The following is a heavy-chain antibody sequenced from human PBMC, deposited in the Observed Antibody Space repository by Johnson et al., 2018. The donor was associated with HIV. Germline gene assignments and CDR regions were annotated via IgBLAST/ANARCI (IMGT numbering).Heavy chain of an antibody. V-gene: IGHV3-66*01. J-gene: IGHJ3*02. CDR2: IYSGGST. CDR3: ARGLGWLQFDGAFDI. Sequence: EVHLVESGGGLVQPGGSLRLSCAASGFTVSSNYMSWVRQAPGKGLEWVSVIYSGGSTYYADSVKGRFTISRDNSKNTLYLQMNSLRAEDTAVYYCARGLGWLQFDGAFDIWGQGTMVTVSS. D-gene: IGHD5-24*01. CDR1: GFTVSSNY.